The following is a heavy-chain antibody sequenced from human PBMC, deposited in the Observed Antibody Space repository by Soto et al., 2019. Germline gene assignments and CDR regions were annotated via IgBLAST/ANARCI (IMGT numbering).Heavy chain of an antibody. CDR2: ISAYNGNT. CDR3: ARGYCSSTSCYWSWFDP. J-gene: IGHJ5*02. D-gene: IGHD2-2*01. CDR1: GYTFTSYG. Sequence: ASLKVSCKASGYTFTSYGISWVRQAPGQGLEWMGWISAYNGNTNYAQKLQGRVTMTTDTSTSTAYMELRSLRSDDTAVYYCARGYCSSTSCYWSWFDPWGQGTLVTVSS. V-gene: IGHV1-18*01.